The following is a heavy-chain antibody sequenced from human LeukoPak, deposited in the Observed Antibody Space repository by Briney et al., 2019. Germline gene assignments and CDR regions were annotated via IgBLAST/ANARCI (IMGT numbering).Heavy chain of an antibody. J-gene: IGHJ4*02. D-gene: IGHD3-10*01. CDR3: ARGGTMYYGSGNFDY. V-gene: IGHV3-23*01. CDR2: ISGSGSST. Sequence: GGSLRLSCAASGFTFTTYAMSWVRQAPGKGLEWVSAISGSGSSTYYADSVKGRFTISRDNSKNTLYLQMNSLRAEDTAVYYRARGGTMYYGSGNFDYWGQGTLVTVSS. CDR1: GFTFTTYA.